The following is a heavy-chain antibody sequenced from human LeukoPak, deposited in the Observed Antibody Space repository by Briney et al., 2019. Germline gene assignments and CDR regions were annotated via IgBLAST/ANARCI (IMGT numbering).Heavy chain of an antibody. CDR1: GGTFSSYA. Sequence: ASVKVSCKAPGGTFSSYAISWVRQAPGQGLEWMGGIIPIFGTANYAQKFQGRVTITTDESTSTAYMELSSLRSEDTAVYYCARVGFPDTAMGGYYYMDVWGKGTTVTVSS. J-gene: IGHJ6*03. V-gene: IGHV1-69*05. CDR2: IIPIFGTA. D-gene: IGHD5-18*01. CDR3: ARVGFPDTAMGGYYYMDV.